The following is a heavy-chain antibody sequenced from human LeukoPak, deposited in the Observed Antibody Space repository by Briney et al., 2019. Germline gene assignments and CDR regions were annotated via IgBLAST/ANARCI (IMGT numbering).Heavy chain of an antibody. CDR1: GYTFTGYY. V-gene: IGHV1-2*02. D-gene: IGHD6-13*01. Sequence: ASVKVSCKASGYTFTGYYMHWVRQAPGQGLEWMGWINPNSGGTDYAQKFQGRVTMNRDTSINTVYMEMSRLRFDDTAVYYCARDQSVRLLQTSSTYFKHVFAIWGQGSMVTVSS. CDR2: INPNSGGT. J-gene: IGHJ3*02. CDR3: ARDQSVRLLQTSSTYFKHVFAI.